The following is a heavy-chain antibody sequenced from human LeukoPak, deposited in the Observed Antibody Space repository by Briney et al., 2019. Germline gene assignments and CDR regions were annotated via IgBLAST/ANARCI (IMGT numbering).Heavy chain of an antibody. V-gene: IGHV4-39*01. D-gene: IGHD5-24*01. CDR2: IYYSGST. Sequence: SETLSLTCTVSGGSISSSSYYWGWIRQPPGKGLEWIGSIYYSGSTYYNPSLKSRVTISVDTSKNQFSLKLSSVTAADTAVYYCARHGRTNGRTTITFFKGRRERYDWVDPWGQGTLVTVSS. J-gene: IGHJ5*02. CDR1: GGSISSSSYY. CDR3: ARHGRTNGRTTITFFKGRRERYDWVDP.